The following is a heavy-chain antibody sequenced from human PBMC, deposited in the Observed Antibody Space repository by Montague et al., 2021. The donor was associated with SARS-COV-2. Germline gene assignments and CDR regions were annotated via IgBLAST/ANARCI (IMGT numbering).Heavy chain of an antibody. CDR3: ARPPGGLLWFGEFDY. Sequence: SETLSLTCTVSGGSISSSSYYWGWIRQPPGKGLEWIGSIYYSGSTYYNPSLKSRVTISVDTSKNQFSLKLSSVTAADTAVYYRARPPGGLLWFGEFDYWGQGTLVTVSS. CDR2: IYYSGST. V-gene: IGHV4-39*01. CDR1: GGSISSSSYY. J-gene: IGHJ4*02. D-gene: IGHD3-10*01.